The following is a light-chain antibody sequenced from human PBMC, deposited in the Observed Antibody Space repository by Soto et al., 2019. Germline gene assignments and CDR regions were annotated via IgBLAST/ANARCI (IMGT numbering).Light chain of an antibody. CDR1: SSDVGDYDY. J-gene: IGLJ3*02. V-gene: IGLV2-14*01. Sequence: QSALTQPASVSGSPGQSITISCTGTSSDVGDYDYVSWYQQHPGKAPKLLIYDVTNRPSGVSNRFSGSKSGNTASLTISGLQAEDEADYYCTSYTSRSTLGVVSGGGTKLTVL. CDR3: TSYTSRSTLGVV. CDR2: DVT.